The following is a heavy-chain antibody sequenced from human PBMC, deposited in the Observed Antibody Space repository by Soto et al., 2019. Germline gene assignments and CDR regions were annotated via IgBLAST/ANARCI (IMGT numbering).Heavy chain of an antibody. D-gene: IGHD3-3*01. V-gene: IGHV1-46*01. J-gene: IGHJ4*02. CDR2: ISPSGSST. Sequence: ASVKVSCKASGYTFTSYYMHWVRQAPGQGLEWMGIISPSGSSTRYSQKFQGRITMTWDTSTSTVYMELSSLRSEDTAVYYCVRDPWNYWGQGTLVTVSS. CDR3: VRDPWNY. CDR1: GYTFTSYY.